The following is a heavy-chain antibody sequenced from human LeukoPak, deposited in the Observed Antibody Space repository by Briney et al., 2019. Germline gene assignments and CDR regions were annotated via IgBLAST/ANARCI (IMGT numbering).Heavy chain of an antibody. J-gene: IGHJ4*02. CDR2: ISSSGSTI. Sequence: GGSLRLSCAASGFTFSDYYMSWIRQAPGKGLEWVSYISSSGSTIYYADSVKGRFTISRDNAKNSLYLQMNSLRAEDTAVYYCARDIYPSSTSCYVVWGQGTLVTVSS. V-gene: IGHV3-11*01. D-gene: IGHD2-2*01. CDR3: ARDIYPSSTSCYVV. CDR1: GFTFSDYY.